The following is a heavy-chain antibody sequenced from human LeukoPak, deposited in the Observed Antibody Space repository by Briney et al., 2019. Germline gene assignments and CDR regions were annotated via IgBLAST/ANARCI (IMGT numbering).Heavy chain of an antibody. J-gene: IGHJ5*02. D-gene: IGHD3-10*01. CDR1: GDSFSNNTTV. Sequence: SQTLSLTCAISGDSFSNNTTVWSWLRQSPTRGLEWLGRTYYRSKWYNDYAGSVQSRIAVSPDTSKNQFSLQLNSVTPEDTAVYYCARGGRGLDPWGQGTLVTVSS. CDR2: TYYRSKWYN. CDR3: ARGGRGLDP. V-gene: IGHV6-1*01.